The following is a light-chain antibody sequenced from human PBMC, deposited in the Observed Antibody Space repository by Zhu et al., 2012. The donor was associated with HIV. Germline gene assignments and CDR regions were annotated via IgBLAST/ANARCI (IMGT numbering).Light chain of an antibody. CDR3: QQYSDWPLT. CDR1: HSVSST. Sequence: ATLSCRASHSVSSTLAWYQQKPRPGSQFLIYGAFTRATGIPARFSGRGSGTEFTLTISSLQSEDFAVYYCQQYSDWPLTFGGGTKVGIK. V-gene: IGKV3-15*01. J-gene: IGKJ4*01. CDR2: GAF.